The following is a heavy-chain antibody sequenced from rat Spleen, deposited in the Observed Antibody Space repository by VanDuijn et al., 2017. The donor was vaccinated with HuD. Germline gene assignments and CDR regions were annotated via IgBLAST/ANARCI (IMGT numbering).Heavy chain of an antibody. CDR2: ISYDVITT. Sequence: EVQLVESGGGLVQPGRSLKLSCAVSGFTLSNYGMAWVRQAPTKGLEWVATISYDVITTYYRGSVKGRFTISGDNAKSTLYLQMDSLRSEDTATYFCARHGGLRNWFAYWGQGTLVTVSS. CDR3: ARHGGLRNWFAY. CDR1: GFTLSNYG. D-gene: IGHD1-11*01. V-gene: IGHV5-29*01. J-gene: IGHJ3*01.